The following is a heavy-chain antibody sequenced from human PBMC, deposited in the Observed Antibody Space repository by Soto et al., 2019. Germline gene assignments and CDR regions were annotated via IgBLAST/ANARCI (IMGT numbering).Heavy chain of an antibody. J-gene: IGHJ4*02. CDR1: GYRFTDYY. V-gene: IGHV1-2*02. CDR2: INPNDGDT. CDR3: ARDLGDGSQPFDF. Sequence: QVHLVQSGAEVKKPGASVKVSCRASGYRFTDYYLHWVRQAPGQGIEWMGWINPNDGDTNYAQNFPGRVTLTRDTAVSTAYMQLDRRTFDDPALFYCARDLGDGSQPFDFWGQGTLVTVSS. D-gene: IGHD2-15*01.